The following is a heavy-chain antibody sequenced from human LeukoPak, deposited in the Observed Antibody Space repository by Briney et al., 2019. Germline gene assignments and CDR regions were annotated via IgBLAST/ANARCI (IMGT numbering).Heavy chain of an antibody. Sequence: PSETLSLTCTVSGGSISSYYWSWIRQPAGKGLEWIGRIYTRGSTNYNPSLKSRVTMSVDTSKNQFSLRFISVTAADTAVYYCARASGYNYGNTYWYFDLWGRGTLVTVSS. CDR3: ARASGYNYGNTYWYFDL. CDR1: GGSISSYY. CDR2: IYTRGST. J-gene: IGHJ2*01. D-gene: IGHD5-18*01. V-gene: IGHV4-4*07.